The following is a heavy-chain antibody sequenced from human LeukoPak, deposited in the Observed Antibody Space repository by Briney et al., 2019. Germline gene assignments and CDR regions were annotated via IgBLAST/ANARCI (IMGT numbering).Heavy chain of an antibody. V-gene: IGHV3-64*02. CDR1: GFIFRNYA. CDR3: AKDWGGTYWDY. J-gene: IGHJ4*02. D-gene: IGHD2-21*01. Sequence: GGSLRLSCTVSGFIFRNYAMHWVRQAPGKGLEYVSTISISGGSTNYAESVKGRFIISRENSKNTVYLQMGSLRPGDMGIYYCAKDWGGTYWDYWGQGALVTVSS. CDR2: ISISGGST.